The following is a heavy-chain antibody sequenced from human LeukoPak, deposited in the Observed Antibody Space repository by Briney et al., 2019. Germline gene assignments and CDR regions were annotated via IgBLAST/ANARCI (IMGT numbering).Heavy chain of an antibody. V-gene: IGHV3-9*03. D-gene: IGHD6-19*01. CDR1: GFTFDDYA. CDR2: ISWNSGSI. CDR3: AKVHSSGWFDY. Sequence: PGGSLRLSCAASGFTFDDYAMHWVRQAPGKGLEWVSGISWNSGSIGYADSVKGRFTLSRDNAKNSLYLQMNSLRAEDMALYYCAKVHSSGWFDYWGQGALVTVSS. J-gene: IGHJ4*02.